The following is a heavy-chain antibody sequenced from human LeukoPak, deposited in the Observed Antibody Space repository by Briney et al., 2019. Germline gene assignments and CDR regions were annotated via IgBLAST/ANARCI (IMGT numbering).Heavy chain of an antibody. Sequence: SETLSLTCAVYGGSFSGYYWSWIRQPPGKGLEWIGEINHSGSTNYNPSLKSRVTISVDTSKNQFSLKLSSVTAADTAVYYCARRQYDYVWGSYRSHYFDYWGQGTLVTVSS. V-gene: IGHV4-34*01. CDR3: ARRQYDYVWGSYRSHYFDY. CDR1: GGSFSGYY. CDR2: INHSGST. J-gene: IGHJ4*02. D-gene: IGHD3-16*02.